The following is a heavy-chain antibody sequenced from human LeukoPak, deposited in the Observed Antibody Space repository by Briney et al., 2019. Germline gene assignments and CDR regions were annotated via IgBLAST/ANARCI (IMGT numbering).Heavy chain of an antibody. Sequence: ASVKVSCKASGYTFTGYYMHWVRQAPGQGLEWMGIINPSGGSTSYAQKFQGRVTMTRDTSTSTVYMELSSLRSEDTAVYYCARGEGYYDFWSGSGGAFDIWGQGTMVTVSS. V-gene: IGHV1-46*01. CDR3: ARGEGYYDFWSGSGGAFDI. D-gene: IGHD3-3*01. CDR1: GYTFTGYY. CDR2: INPSGGST. J-gene: IGHJ3*02.